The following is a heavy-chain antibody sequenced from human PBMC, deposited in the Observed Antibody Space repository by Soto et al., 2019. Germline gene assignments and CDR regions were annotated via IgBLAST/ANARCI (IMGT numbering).Heavy chain of an antibody. CDR2: IDWDDDK. CDR3: AGFPYYDSSVSFAD. D-gene: IGHD3-22*01. CDR1: GFSLSTSGMC. Sequence: SGPTLVNPTQTLTLTCTFSGFSLSTSGMCVSWIRQPPGKALEWLARIDWDDDKYYSTSLKTRLTISKDTSKNQVVLTMTNMDPVDTASFYCAGFPYYDSSVSFADWAEETWVTV. J-gene: IGHJ4*02. V-gene: IGHV2-70*11.